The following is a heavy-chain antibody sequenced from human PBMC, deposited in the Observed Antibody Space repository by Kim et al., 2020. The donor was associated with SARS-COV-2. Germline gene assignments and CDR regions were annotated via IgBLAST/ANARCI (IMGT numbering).Heavy chain of an antibody. CDR2: ISGSGGNT. J-gene: IGHJ3*02. D-gene: IGHD2-15*01. V-gene: IGHV3-23*01. Sequence: GGFLRLSCAASGFTFSGFAMNWVRQAPGKGLEWVSGISGSGGNTYYADSVKGRFTFSRDNSKNTVHLQMNSLRAEDTAVYYCAKDVYWDNSGAWAFDRWG. CDR1: GFTFSGFA. CDR3: AKDVYWDNSGAWAFDR.